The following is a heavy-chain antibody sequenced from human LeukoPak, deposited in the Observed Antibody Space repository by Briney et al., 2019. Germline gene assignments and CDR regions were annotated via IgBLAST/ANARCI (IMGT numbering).Heavy chain of an antibody. J-gene: IGHJ5*02. Sequence: GGSLRLSCAASGFTFSSYWMSWVRQAPGKGLEWVANIKQDGSEKYYVDSVKGRFTISRDNAKNSLYLQMNSLRAEDTAVYYCARDRTVFVVRGVINHPLNWFDPWAREPWSPSPQ. CDR3: ARDRTVFVVRGVINHPLNWFDP. CDR2: IKQDGSEK. D-gene: IGHD3-10*01. CDR1: GFTFSSYW. V-gene: IGHV3-7*03.